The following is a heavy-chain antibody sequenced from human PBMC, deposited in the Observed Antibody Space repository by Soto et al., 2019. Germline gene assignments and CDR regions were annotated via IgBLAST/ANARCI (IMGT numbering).Heavy chain of an antibody. Sequence: GGSLRLSCAASGFTFSSYWMSWVRQAPGKGLEWVANIKQDGSEKYYVDSVKGRFTISRDNAKNSLYLQMNSLRAEDTAVYYCARSVSDGYSSSWYDYYYYMDVWGKGTTVTVSS. V-gene: IGHV3-7*01. CDR2: IKQDGSEK. J-gene: IGHJ6*03. CDR1: GFTFSSYW. D-gene: IGHD6-13*01. CDR3: ARSVSDGYSSSWYDYYYYMDV.